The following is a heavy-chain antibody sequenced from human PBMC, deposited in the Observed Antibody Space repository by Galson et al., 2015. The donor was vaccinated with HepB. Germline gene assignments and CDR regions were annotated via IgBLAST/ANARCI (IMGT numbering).Heavy chain of an antibody. Sequence: LRLSCAASGFTFSSYWMTWVRQAPGKGLEWVANIRQDGSEKYYADSVKGRLTISRDNAKDSLDLQMDSLRAEVTAVYYCARARNDNVWGRGYFDFWGQGTLVTVSS. J-gene: IGHJ4*02. CDR2: IRQDGSEK. CDR3: ARARNDNVWGRGYFDF. V-gene: IGHV3-7*03. D-gene: IGHD3-16*01. CDR1: GFTFSSYW.